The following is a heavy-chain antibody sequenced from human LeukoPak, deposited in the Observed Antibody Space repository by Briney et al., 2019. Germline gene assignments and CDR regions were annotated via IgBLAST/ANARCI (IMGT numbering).Heavy chain of an antibody. V-gene: IGHV4-4*07. Sequence: SETLSLTCSVSGGSINSHWWTWIRQPAGKGLEFIGRIYTTGRTNYNPSLKSRVSMSVDTSKNKFSLELRSVTAADTAVYFCARAGYTISSYRFDYWGQGALVTVSS. CDR1: GGSINSHW. J-gene: IGHJ4*02. D-gene: IGHD3-16*02. CDR3: ARAGYTISSYRFDY. CDR2: IYTTGRT.